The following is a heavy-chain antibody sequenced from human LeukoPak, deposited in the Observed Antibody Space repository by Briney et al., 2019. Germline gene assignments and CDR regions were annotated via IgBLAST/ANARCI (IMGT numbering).Heavy chain of an antibody. CDR1: GFTFSSYA. V-gene: IGHV3-30*03. CDR2: ISYDESDK. D-gene: IGHD4/OR15-4a*01. CDR3: ARRAGAYSHPYDY. Sequence: PGRSLTLSCAASGFTFSSYAMHWVRQAPGKGLEWVALISYDESDKYYADSVKGRFTISRDNSKNTLYLQMNSLRAEDTAVYYCARRAGAYSHPYDYWGQGTLVTVSS. J-gene: IGHJ4*02.